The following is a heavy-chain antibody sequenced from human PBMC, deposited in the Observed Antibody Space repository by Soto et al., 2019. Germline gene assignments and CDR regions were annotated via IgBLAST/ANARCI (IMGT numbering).Heavy chain of an antibody. CDR1: GFTFSTYP. V-gene: IGHV3-23*01. Sequence: GGSLRFSCAASGFTFSTYPMSWVRQAPGKGLEWVSGISGSGISTYYTDSVKGRFTISRDNSKNTVFLQMNSLRDEDTAVYYCVKPPVITASYYYYDMDVWGQGTTVTVSS. D-gene: IGHD4-4*01. CDR3: VKPPVITASYYYYDMDV. J-gene: IGHJ6*02. CDR2: ISGSGIST.